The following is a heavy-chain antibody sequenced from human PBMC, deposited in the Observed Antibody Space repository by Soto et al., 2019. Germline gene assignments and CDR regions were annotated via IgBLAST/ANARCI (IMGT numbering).Heavy chain of an antibody. Sequence: SVKVSCKASGFTFTSSAVQWVRQARGQRLEWIGWIVVGSGNTNYAQKFQERVTITRDMSTSTAYMELSSLRSEDTAVYYCAADPYSNAAFDIWGQGTMVTVSS. V-gene: IGHV1-58*01. CDR3: AADPYSNAAFDI. J-gene: IGHJ3*02. CDR2: IVVGSGNT. D-gene: IGHD6-13*01. CDR1: GFTFTSSA.